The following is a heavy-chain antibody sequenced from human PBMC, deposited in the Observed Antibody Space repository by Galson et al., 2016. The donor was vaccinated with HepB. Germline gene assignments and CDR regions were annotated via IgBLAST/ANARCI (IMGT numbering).Heavy chain of an antibody. J-gene: IGHJ5*01. CDR1: GDPISTYY. D-gene: IGHD6-13*01. CDR2: IYKNGNT. V-gene: IGHV4-4*07. Sequence: SETLSLTCTVSGDPISTYYWTWIRQSAGKGLEWIGRIYKNGNTDYNPSLKSRLTMSVDTSKRQFSLTLTSVTAADTAMYYCVTGSSWYDSWGQGILVTV. CDR3: VTGSSWYDS.